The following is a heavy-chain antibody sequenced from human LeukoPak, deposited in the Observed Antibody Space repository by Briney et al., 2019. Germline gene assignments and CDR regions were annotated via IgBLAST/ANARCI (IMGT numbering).Heavy chain of an antibody. Sequence: GGSLRLSCAASGFTFSGYWMSWVRQAPGKGLEWVANINRDGSDTQYVDSVKGRFTISRDNAKNSLYLQMNNLRAEDTAVYYCARSSRSSSGYWGQGSLVTVSS. V-gene: IGHV3-7*01. D-gene: IGHD6-13*01. CDR2: INRDGSDT. CDR3: ARSSRSSSGY. J-gene: IGHJ4*02. CDR1: GFTFSGYW.